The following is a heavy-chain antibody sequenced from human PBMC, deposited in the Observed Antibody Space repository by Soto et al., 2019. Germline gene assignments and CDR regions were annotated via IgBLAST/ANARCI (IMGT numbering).Heavy chain of an antibody. J-gene: IGHJ2*01. CDR1: GYTFSNYG. CDR3: ARSGYSSGWYHWYFDF. CDR2: INAGNGNT. V-gene: IGHV1-3*01. Sequence: QVHLVQSGAEVKKPGASVKVSCKASGYTFSNYGIHWVRQAPGQRLEWMGWINAGNGNTMYSEKFQGRVTITRDTSASTAYMDLISLRSEDTAVYYCARSGYSSGWYHWYFDFWGRGTLVTVSS. D-gene: IGHD6-19*01.